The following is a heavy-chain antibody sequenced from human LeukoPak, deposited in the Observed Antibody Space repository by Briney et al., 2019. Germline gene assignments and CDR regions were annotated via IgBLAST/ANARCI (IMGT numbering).Heavy chain of an antibody. J-gene: IGHJ4*02. CDR1: GGSISNYY. D-gene: IGHD1-26*01. Sequence: SETLSLTCTVSGGSISNYYWSWIRQPPGQGLEWIGFTHYSGNTNDNPSLKSRLTISLDTSSDQVSLKLSSVTAADTAVYYCARHLGGSHSPFDYWGQGTLVTVSS. CDR3: ARHLGGSHSPFDY. V-gene: IGHV4-59*08. CDR2: THYSGNT.